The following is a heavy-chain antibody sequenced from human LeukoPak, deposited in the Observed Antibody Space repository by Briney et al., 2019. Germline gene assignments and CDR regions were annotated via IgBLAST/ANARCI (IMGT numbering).Heavy chain of an antibody. CDR3: STEPRSLLY. J-gene: IGHJ4*01. Sequence: GGSLRLSCAASEFTFSTYSMNWVRQAPGKGLEWVSSISSGSTYIYYADSVKGRFTISRDNAKNSLYLQLNSLRPEDTALYYCSTEPRSLLYWGHGTLVTVSS. D-gene: IGHD4-17*01. CDR2: ISSGSTYI. V-gene: IGHV3-21*04. CDR1: EFTFSTYS.